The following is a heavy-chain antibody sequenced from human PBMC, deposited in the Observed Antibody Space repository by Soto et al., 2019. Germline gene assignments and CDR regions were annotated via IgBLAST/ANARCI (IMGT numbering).Heavy chain of an antibody. Sequence: SETLSLTCTVSGGSISSSYWSWIRQPPGKGLEWIGYIYDSGSTYYNSSLKSRVTISVDTSKNQFSLKLISVTAADTAVYYCARHGSGSYYNNWFDPWGQGTLVTVSS. CDR3: ARHGSGSYYNNWFDP. CDR1: GGSISSSY. CDR2: IYDSGST. J-gene: IGHJ5*02. D-gene: IGHD3-10*01. V-gene: IGHV4-59*08.